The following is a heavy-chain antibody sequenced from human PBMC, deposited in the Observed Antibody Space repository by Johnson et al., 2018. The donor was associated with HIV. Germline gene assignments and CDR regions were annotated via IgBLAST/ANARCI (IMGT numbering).Heavy chain of an antibody. CDR1: GFTFSSYA. CDR3: ARGDCSGGSCYSEGATDAFDI. Sequence: QLVESGGGVVQPGRSLRLSCAASGFTFSSYAMNWVRQAPGKGLEWVAVISYDGSNKYYADSVKGRFTISRDNSKNTLYLQMNSLRAEDTAVYYCARGDCSGGSCYSEGATDAFDIWGQGTMVTVSS. V-gene: IGHV3-30-3*01. D-gene: IGHD2-15*01. CDR2: ISYDGSNK. J-gene: IGHJ3*02.